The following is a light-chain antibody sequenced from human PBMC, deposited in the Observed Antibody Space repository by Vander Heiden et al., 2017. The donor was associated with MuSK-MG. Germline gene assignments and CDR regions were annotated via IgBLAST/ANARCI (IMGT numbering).Light chain of an antibody. Sequence: QSALTQPASVSGSPGPSITISCTGTTSDVGSYSLVSWYQQHPGKAHKLMIHEVNSRPAGVSNRFSGYKSGSTASLTISGRQAEDEADYYGCSYAGNSILVFGGGTKLTVL. CDR2: EVN. CDR3: CSYAGNSILV. V-gene: IGLV2-23*02. CDR1: TSDVGSYSL. J-gene: IGLJ3*02.